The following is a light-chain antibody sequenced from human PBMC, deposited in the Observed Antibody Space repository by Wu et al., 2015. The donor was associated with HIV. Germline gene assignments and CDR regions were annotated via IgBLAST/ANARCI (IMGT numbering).Light chain of an antibody. CDR2: GAH. CDR3: QQYNNWPSLT. CDR1: QSVSSN. Sequence: EIVMTQSPATLSVSPGERATLSCRASQSVSSNLAWYQQKPGQAPRLLMYGAHTRATGIPTRFSGSGSGTEFTLTISSMQSEDFAVYYCQQYNNWPSLTFGGGTKVEIK. J-gene: IGKJ4*01. V-gene: IGKV3-15*01.